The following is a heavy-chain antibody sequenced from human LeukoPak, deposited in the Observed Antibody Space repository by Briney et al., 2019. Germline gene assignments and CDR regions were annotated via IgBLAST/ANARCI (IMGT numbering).Heavy chain of an antibody. CDR3: ARDESGHWFDP. Sequence: GASVKVSCKASGYRFTGYYIHWVRQAPGQGLEWMGRINPHSGDTTYAQKFHGRVTLTTDTSISTAYMELGRLRYDDTAVYYCARDESGHWFDPWGQESLVTVSS. CDR2: INPHSGDT. J-gene: IGHJ5*02. CDR1: GYRFTGYY. V-gene: IGHV1-2*06.